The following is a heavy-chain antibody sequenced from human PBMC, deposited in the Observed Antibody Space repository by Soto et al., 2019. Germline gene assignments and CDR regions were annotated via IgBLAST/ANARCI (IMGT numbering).Heavy chain of an antibody. CDR1: GYTFTGYY. D-gene: IGHD3-10*01. Sequence: QVQLVQSGAEVKKPGASVKVSCKASGYTFTGYYMHWVRQAPGQGLEWMGWINPNSGGTNYAQKFQGWVTMTRDTSISTAYIELSRLRSDDTAVYYCARGITMVRGVLLDAFDIWGQGTMVTVSS. CDR2: INPNSGGT. V-gene: IGHV1-2*04. J-gene: IGHJ3*02. CDR3: ARGITMVRGVLLDAFDI.